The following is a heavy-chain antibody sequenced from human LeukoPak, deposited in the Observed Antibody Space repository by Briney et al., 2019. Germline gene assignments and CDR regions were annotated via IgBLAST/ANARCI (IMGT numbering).Heavy chain of an antibody. CDR3: ARVPQFDYYYYGMGV. V-gene: IGHV1-69*13. J-gene: IGHJ6*02. CDR1: GGTFSSYA. Sequence: ASVEVSCKASGGTFSSYAVSWVRQAPGQGLEWMGGIIPIFGTANYAQKFQGRVTITADESTSTAYMELSSLRSEDTAVYYCARVPQFDYYYYGMGVWGQGTTVTVSS. D-gene: IGHD3-10*01. CDR2: IIPIFGTA.